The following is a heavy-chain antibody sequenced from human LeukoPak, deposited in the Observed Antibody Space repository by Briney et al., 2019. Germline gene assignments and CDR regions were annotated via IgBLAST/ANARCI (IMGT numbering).Heavy chain of an antibody. Sequence: GGSLRLSCAASGFGFSNYWMSWVRQAPGKGLEWVANMNEDGSEKNYVDSVKGRFTISRDNAQDSLYLQMKRLRAEDTAVYYCARDRGYSNFDYWGQGTLLTVSS. CDR3: ARDRGYSNFDY. CDR1: GFGFSNYW. CDR2: MNEDGSEK. D-gene: IGHD4-11*01. J-gene: IGHJ4*02. V-gene: IGHV3-7*01.